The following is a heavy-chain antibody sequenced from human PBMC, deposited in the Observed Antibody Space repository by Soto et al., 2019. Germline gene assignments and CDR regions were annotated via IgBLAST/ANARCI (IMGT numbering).Heavy chain of an antibody. Sequence: EVQLVESGGTLVKPGGSLRVSCAASGFSVNNAWMSWVRQAPGKGLEWVGRIKTKADGGTTDYATPVKGRFTISRDGSTNTLYLQMNSLKTGDTAVYYCTTDRRVLEWSSYNFEYWGQGTLVTVSS. J-gene: IGHJ4*02. CDR1: GFSVNNAW. CDR3: TTDRRVLEWSSYNFEY. CDR2: IKTKADGGTT. V-gene: IGHV3-15*02. D-gene: IGHD3-3*01.